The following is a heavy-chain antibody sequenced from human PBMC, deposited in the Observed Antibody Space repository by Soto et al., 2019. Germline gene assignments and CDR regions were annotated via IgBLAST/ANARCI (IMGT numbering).Heavy chain of an antibody. D-gene: IGHD2-2*01. CDR2: IHPNSCAT. J-gene: IGHJ4*02. V-gene: IGHV1-2*02. Sequence: ASVQVSCKASGYSFTGYFMHWVRPAPGQGLAWMGWIHPNSCATNYAQKFQGRVSMTRDPSLSTAYLELSRLTSDDTAVYYCARDDCSSSTWLVVIYAFDYWGQRTQVTVSS. CDR3: ARDDCSSSTWLVVIYAFDY. CDR1: GYSFTGYF.